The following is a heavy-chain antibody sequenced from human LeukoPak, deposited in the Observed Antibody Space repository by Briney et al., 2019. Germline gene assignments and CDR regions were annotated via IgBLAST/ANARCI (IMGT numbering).Heavy chain of an antibody. D-gene: IGHD2-2*01. J-gene: IGHJ6*02. Sequence: SETLSLSCTVSGGSISSYYWSWIRQPPGKGLEWIGYIYYSGSTNYNPSLKSRLTISVDTSKNQFSLKLSSATAADTAVYYCARPSPRYQYGMDVWGQGTTVTVSS. CDR1: GGSISSYY. CDR3: ARPSPRYQYGMDV. CDR2: IYYSGST. V-gene: IGHV4-59*12.